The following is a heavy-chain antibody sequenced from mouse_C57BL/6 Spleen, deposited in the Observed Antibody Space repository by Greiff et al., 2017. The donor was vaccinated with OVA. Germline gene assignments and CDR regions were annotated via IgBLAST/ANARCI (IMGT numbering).Heavy chain of an antibody. D-gene: IGHD2-4*01. Sequence: VQLQQPGAELLKPGASVKLSCKASGYTFTSYWMPWVKQRPGRGLEWIGRIDPNSGGTKYNEKFKSKATLTVAKPSGKADMQLSSLTSEDSAVYYCARRDYDYDDWFAYWGQGTLVTVSA. CDR3: ARRDYDYDDWFAY. J-gene: IGHJ3*01. CDR1: GYTFTSYW. V-gene: IGHV1-72*01. CDR2: IDPNSGGT.